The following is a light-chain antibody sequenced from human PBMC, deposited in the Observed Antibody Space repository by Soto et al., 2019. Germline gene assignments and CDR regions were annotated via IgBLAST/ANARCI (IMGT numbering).Light chain of an antibody. CDR1: QSINNY. J-gene: IGKJ1*01. CDR2: GAS. Sequence: DIQMTQSPSSLSASVGDRVTITCRASQSINNYLSWYQQKSGKAPDRLIFGASTLASGVPSRFSGSGSGTNFTLTISGLQPEDFATYYCQQYNSYWTFGQGTKVDIK. CDR3: QQYNSYWT. V-gene: IGKV1-39*01.